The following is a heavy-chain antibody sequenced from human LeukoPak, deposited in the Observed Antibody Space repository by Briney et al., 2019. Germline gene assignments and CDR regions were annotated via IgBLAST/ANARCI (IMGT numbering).Heavy chain of an antibody. J-gene: IGHJ1*01. CDR3: ARGVRNDYVWGSASRYFQH. CDR2: INHSGST. V-gene: IGHV4-34*01. CDR1: GGSFSGYY. D-gene: IGHD3-16*01. Sequence: SETLSPTCAVYGGSFSGYYWSWIRQPPGKGLEWIGEINHSGSTNYNPSLKSRVTISVDTSKNQFSLKLSSVTAADTAVYYCARGVRNDYVWGSASRYFQHWGQGTLVTVSS.